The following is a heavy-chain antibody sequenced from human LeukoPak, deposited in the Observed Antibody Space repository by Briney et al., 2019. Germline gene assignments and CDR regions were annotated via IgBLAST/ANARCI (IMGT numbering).Heavy chain of an antibody. J-gene: IGHJ4*02. CDR3: ARYCSTATCSEGDVY. CDR2: NNPNSGDT. D-gene: IGHD2-2*01. Sequence: ASVKVSCKASGYSFTTYDICWVRQAPGQGLEWMGWNNPNSGDTKYAQKFQGRVTMTRDTSISTAYMELNSLRSDDTAVYYCARYCSTATCSEGDVYWGQGTLVTVSS. CDR1: GYSFTTYD. V-gene: IGHV1-2*02.